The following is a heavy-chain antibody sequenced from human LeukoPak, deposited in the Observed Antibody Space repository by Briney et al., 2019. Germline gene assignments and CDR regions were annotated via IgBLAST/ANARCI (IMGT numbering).Heavy chain of an antibody. J-gene: IGHJ3*02. CDR1: GFTFSSYE. Sequence: GGSLRLSCAASGFTFSSYEMNWVRQAPGKGLEWVSYISSSGSTIYYADSVKGRFTISRDNAKNSLYLQMNSLRAEDTAVYYCARVSDYVWGSADAFDIWGQGTMVTVSS. D-gene: IGHD3-16*01. CDR3: ARVSDYVWGSADAFDI. V-gene: IGHV3-48*03. CDR2: ISSSGSTI.